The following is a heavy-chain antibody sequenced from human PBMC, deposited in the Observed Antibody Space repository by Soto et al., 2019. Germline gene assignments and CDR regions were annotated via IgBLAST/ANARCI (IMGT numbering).Heavy chain of an antibody. Sequence: QVQLVQSGAEVKKPGSSVKVSCKASGGTFSSYAISWVRQAPGKGLEWVGGIIPIFGTANYAQKVQGRVTITADKSTSTAYMELSSLRSEDTAVYYCARVRSGPRGYCGGDCYSRYKYGMDVWGQGTTVTVSS. V-gene: IGHV1-69*06. CDR3: ARVRSGPRGYCGGDCYSRYKYGMDV. CDR2: IIPIFGTA. J-gene: IGHJ6*02. D-gene: IGHD2-21*02. CDR1: GGTFSSYA.